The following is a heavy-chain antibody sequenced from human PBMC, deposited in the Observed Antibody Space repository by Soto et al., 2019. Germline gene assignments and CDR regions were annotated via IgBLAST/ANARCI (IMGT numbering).Heavy chain of an antibody. V-gene: IGHV4-59*01. CDR2: IYYSGST. Sequence: SETLSLTCTVSGGSISSYYWSWIRQPPGKGLEWIGYIYYSGSTNYNPSLRSRVTISVDTSKNQFSLKLSSVTAADTAVYYCASTDVLRFLEWLPPFHYWGQGTLVTVSS. CDR3: ASTDVLRFLEWLPPFHY. D-gene: IGHD3-3*01. CDR1: GGSISSYY. J-gene: IGHJ4*02.